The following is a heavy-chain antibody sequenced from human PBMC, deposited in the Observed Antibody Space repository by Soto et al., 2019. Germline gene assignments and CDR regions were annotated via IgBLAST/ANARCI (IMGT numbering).Heavy chain of an antibody. CDR3: AKARPSGGYYYVEAFNV. CDR1: GFTFSNYA. D-gene: IGHD3-22*01. J-gene: IGHJ3*01. CDR2: VSSTGTSP. Sequence: GGSLRLSCSASGFTFSNYAMSWVRQSPGKGLEWVSGVSSTGTSPYYAGSVQGRFTISRDNSKNMFYLQMKSLRAEDTAIYYCAKARPSGGYYYVEAFNVWGQGTMVTVS. V-gene: IGHV3-23*01.